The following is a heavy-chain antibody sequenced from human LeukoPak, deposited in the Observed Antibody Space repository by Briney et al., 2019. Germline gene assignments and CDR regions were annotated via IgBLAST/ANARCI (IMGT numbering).Heavy chain of an antibody. D-gene: IGHD1-26*01. Sequence: GGSLRLSCAASGFTFSSYGMHWVRQAPGKGLEWVAFIRYDGSNKYYADSVKGRFTISRDNAKNSLYLQMNSLRAEDTAVYFCASGTYLDYWGQGTLVTVSS. V-gene: IGHV3-30*02. CDR1: GFTFSSYG. CDR2: IRYDGSNK. CDR3: ASGTYLDY. J-gene: IGHJ4*02.